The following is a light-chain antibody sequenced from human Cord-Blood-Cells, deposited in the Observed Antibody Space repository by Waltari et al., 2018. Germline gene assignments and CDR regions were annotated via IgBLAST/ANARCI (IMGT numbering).Light chain of an antibody. Sequence: QSALTQPASVSGSPGQSITISCTGTSSDVGSYNLVSWYQQHPGKAPKLMIYEVSKRPSGGSNRFSGSKSGNTAYLTSSGRQAEDEADYYCCSYACSGVFGGGTKLTVL. CDR2: EVS. J-gene: IGLJ2*01. V-gene: IGLV2-23*02. CDR1: SSDVGSYNL. CDR3: CSYACSGV.